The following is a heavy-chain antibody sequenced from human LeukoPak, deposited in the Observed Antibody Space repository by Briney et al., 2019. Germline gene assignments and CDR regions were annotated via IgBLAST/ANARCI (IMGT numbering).Heavy chain of an antibody. D-gene: IGHD3-22*01. Sequence: GGSLRLSCAASGFTFSSYAMSWVRQAPGKGLEWVSAISGSGGSTYYADSVKGRLTISRDNSKNTLYLQMNSLRAEDTAVYYCAKDIVPAFGYYDSSGYYSIRSFDYWGQGTLVTVSS. CDR2: ISGSGGST. V-gene: IGHV3-23*01. J-gene: IGHJ4*02. CDR3: AKDIVPAFGYYDSSGYYSIRSFDY. CDR1: GFTFSSYA.